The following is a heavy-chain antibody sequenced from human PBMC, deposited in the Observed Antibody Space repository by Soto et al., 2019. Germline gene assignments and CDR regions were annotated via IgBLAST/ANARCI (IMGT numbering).Heavy chain of an antibody. Sequence: PSETLSLTCAVYGGSFSGYYWSWIRQPPGKGLEWIGEINHSGSTNYNPSLKSRVTISVDTSKNQFSLKLSSVTAADTAVYYCAREXSLVVVAATGDGDAFDIWGRGTMVTVSS. CDR3: AREXSLVVVAATGDGDAFDI. V-gene: IGHV4-34*01. CDR2: INHSGST. D-gene: IGHD2-15*01. CDR1: GGSFSGYY. J-gene: IGHJ3*02.